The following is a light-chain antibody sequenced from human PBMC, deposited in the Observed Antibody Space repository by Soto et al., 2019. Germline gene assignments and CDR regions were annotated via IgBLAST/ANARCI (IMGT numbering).Light chain of an antibody. CDR1: QGISTY. J-gene: IGKJ4*01. CDR2: AAS. V-gene: IGKV1-27*01. Sequence: DIQMTQSPSSLSASVGDRVTITCRASQGISTYLAWYQQKPGKVPKLLIYAASTLQAGVPSRFSGSGSGTDFTPTISSLQPEDVATYYCQKYNNGPALTFGRGTKVEIK. CDR3: QKYNNGPALT.